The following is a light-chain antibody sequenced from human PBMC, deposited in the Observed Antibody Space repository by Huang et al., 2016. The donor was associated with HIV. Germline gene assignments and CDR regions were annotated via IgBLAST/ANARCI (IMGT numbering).Light chain of an antibody. CDR3: MQALQTPGT. CDR1: QSLLHSNGYNY. Sequence: DIVMTQSPLSLPVTPGEPASISCRSSQSLLHSNGYNYLDWYLQKPGQSPQLLIYLGSNRASGVPDRFSGSESGTEFTLKISTVEAEDVGVYYCMQALQTPGTFGQGTKLEIK. V-gene: IGKV2-28*01. J-gene: IGKJ2*02. CDR2: LGS.